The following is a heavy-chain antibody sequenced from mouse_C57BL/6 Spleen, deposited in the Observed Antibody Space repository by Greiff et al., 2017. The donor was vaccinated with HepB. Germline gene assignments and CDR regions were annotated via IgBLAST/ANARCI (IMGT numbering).Heavy chain of an antibody. CDR2: ISDGGSYT. D-gene: IGHD3-2*02. CDR3: ARGRRQTAQAPYYFDY. J-gene: IGHJ2*01. V-gene: IGHV5-4*03. CDR1: GFTFSSYA. Sequence: EVKLMESGGGLVKPGGSLKLSCAASGFTFSSYAMSWVRQTPEKRLEWVATISDGGSYTYYPDNVKGRFTISRDNAKNNLYLQMSHLKSEDTAMYYCARGRRQTAQAPYYFDYWGQGTTLTVSS.